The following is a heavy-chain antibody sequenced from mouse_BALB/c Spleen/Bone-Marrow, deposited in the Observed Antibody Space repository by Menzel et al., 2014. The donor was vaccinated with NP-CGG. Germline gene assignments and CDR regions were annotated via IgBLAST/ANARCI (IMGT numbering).Heavy chain of an antibody. J-gene: IGHJ3*01. CDR2: INPSTGYT. CDR1: GYTFTSYW. CDR3: ARSGGGYVGFAY. V-gene: IGHV1-7*01. D-gene: IGHD2-2*01. Sequence: VQLQQSGAELAKPGASVKMSCKASGYTFTSYWMHWVKQRPGQGLEWIGYINPSTGYTEYNQKFKDKATLTADKSSSTAYMQLSSLTSEDSAVYYCARSGGGYVGFAYWGQGTLVTVSA.